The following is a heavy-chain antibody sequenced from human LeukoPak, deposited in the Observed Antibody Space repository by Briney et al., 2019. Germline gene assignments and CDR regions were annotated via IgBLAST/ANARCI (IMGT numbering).Heavy chain of an antibody. CDR1: GYTFTSYD. J-gene: IGHJ6*03. Sequence: ASVKVSCKASGYTFTSYDINWVRQATGQGLEWMGWMNPNSGNTGYAQKFQGRVTITRNTSISTAYMELSSLRSEDTAVYYCARARSGYSGYVASYYYYYMDVWGKGTTVTVSS. D-gene: IGHD5-12*01. V-gene: IGHV1-8*03. CDR2: MNPNSGNT. CDR3: ARARSGYSGYVASYYYYYMDV.